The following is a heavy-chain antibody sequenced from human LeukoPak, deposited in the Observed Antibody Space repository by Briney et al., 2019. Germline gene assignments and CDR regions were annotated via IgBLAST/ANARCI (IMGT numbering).Heavy chain of an antibody. CDR2: IYYSGST. Sequence: SETLSLTCTVSGHSIINSYYWGWVRQPPGKGLEWIGYIYYSGSTYYNPSLKSRVTISVDTSKNQFSLKLSSVTAADTAVYYCARGILWFGELSYNWFDPWGQGTLVTVSS. V-gene: IGHV4-30-4*08. D-gene: IGHD3-10*01. J-gene: IGHJ5*02. CDR3: ARGILWFGELSYNWFDP. CDR1: GHSIINSYY.